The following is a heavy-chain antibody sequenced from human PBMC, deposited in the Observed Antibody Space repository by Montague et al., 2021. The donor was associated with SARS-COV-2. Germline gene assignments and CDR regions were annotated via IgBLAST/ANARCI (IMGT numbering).Heavy chain of an antibody. CDR1: GFTFSSYG. V-gene: IGHV3-33*01. CDR2: IWFDGSNE. D-gene: IGHD1-26*01. J-gene: IGHJ4*02. CDR3: AREGMVGTTTGLDY. Sequence: SLRLSCAASGFTFSSYGFHWARQAPGKGLEWVAVIWFDGSNEYYADSVKGRFTISRDNSKNTLYLQMNSLRAEDTAVYYCAREGMVGTTTGLDYWGQGTLVTVSS.